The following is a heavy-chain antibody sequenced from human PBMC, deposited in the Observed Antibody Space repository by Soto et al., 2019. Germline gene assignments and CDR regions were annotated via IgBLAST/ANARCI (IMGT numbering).Heavy chain of an antibody. CDR2: IYHSGST. Sequence: SETLSLTCAVSGGSISSGGSSWSWIRQPPGKGLEWIGYIYHSGSTYYNPSLKSRVTISIDRSKSQFSLKLSSVTAADTAVYYCARDQSSSWLSGDYWGQGTLVTVS. D-gene: IGHD6-13*01. CDR1: GGSISSGGSS. V-gene: IGHV4-30-2*01. J-gene: IGHJ4*02. CDR3: ARDQSSSWLSGDY.